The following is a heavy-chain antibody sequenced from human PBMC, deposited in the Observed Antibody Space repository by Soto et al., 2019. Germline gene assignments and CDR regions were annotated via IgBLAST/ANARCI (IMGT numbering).Heavy chain of an antibody. D-gene: IGHD7-27*01. Sequence: QVQLVQSGAEVKKPGSSVKVSCEASGGTFSGHAISWVRQAPGQGPEWMGGLIPLFGTTQHAQNFQDRLTITADKSTSTAYMELTRLRFEDTAIYYCARGSNWGWRFDSWGQGTLVTVSS. CDR1: GGTFSGHA. CDR2: LIPLFGTT. CDR3: ARGSNWGWRFDS. V-gene: IGHV1-69*06. J-gene: IGHJ4*02.